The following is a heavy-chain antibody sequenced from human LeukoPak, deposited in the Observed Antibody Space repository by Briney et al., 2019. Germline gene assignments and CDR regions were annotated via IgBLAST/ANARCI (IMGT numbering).Heavy chain of an antibody. Sequence: SETLSLTCTVSGGSISSYYWSWIRQPPGKGLEWIGHIYYSGSTNYNPSLKSRVTISIDTSKNQFSLRLSSVTAADTAVYYCARAYNWFDPWGQGTLVTVSS. CDR2: IYYSGST. V-gene: IGHV4-59*01. CDR1: GGSISSYY. J-gene: IGHJ5*02. CDR3: ARAYNWFDP.